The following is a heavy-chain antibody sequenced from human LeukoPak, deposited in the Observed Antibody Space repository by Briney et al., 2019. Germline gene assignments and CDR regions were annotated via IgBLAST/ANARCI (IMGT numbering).Heavy chain of an antibody. D-gene: IGHD2-15*01. Sequence: SVKVSCKASGGTFSGYAISCVRQAPGQGVEWRGRIFPILGIANYAQKFQGRVTITADKSTSTAYMELSSLRSEDTAVYYCARDPGCSGGTCYHPPWYWGQGTLVTVSS. V-gene: IGHV1-69*04. J-gene: IGHJ4*02. CDR2: IFPILGIA. CDR1: GGTFSGYA. CDR3: ARDPGCSGGTCYHPPWY.